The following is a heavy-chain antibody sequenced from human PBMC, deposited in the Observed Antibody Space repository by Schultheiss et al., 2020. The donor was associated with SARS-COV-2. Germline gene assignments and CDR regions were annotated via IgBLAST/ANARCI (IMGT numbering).Heavy chain of an antibody. J-gene: IGHJ6*02. CDR1: GGSISSYY. CDR2: IYTSGST. CDR3: ARASPARRLEYQLLVDGMDV. D-gene: IGHD2-2*01. Sequence: SETLSLTCTVSGGSISSYYWSWIRQPAGKGLEWIGRIYTSGSTYYNPSLKSRVTISVDTSKNQFSLKLSSVTAADTAVYYCARASPARRLEYQLLVDGMDVWGQGTTGTVSS. V-gene: IGHV4-4*07.